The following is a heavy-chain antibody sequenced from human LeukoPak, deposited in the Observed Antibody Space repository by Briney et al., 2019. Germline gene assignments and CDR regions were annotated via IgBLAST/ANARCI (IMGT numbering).Heavy chain of an antibody. J-gene: IGHJ6*03. CDR1: GGSISSSNCY. CDR2: IYYSGST. D-gene: IGHD4-17*01. Sequence: SETLSLTCTVSGGSISSSNCYWGWIRQPPGKGLEWIGSIYYSGSTYYNPSLKSRVTISVDTSKNQFSLKLSSVTAADTAVYYCARIYGDYVYYYYMDVWGKGTTVTVSS. V-gene: IGHV4-39*01. CDR3: ARIYGDYVYYYYMDV.